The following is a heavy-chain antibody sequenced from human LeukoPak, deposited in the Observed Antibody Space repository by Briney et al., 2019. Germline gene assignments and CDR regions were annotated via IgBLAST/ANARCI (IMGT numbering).Heavy chain of an antibody. J-gene: IGHJ4*02. CDR3: ARFCSSTSCEGF. Sequence: GGSLRLSCAASGFTFSDYYMSWIRQAPGKGLEWVSYISSSGSTIYYADSVKGRFTISRDNAKNSLYLQMNNLREEDTAVYYCARFCSSTSCEGFWGQGTLVTVSS. CDR2: ISSSGSTI. V-gene: IGHV3-11*04. CDR1: GFTFSDYY. D-gene: IGHD2-2*01.